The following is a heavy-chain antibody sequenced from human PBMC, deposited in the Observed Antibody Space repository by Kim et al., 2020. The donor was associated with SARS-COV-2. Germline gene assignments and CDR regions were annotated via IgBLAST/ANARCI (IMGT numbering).Heavy chain of an antibody. CDR1: GFTFSSYA. V-gene: IGHV3-30-3*01. CDR3: ARDWLEQQLVRVAVAGPNDY. Sequence: GGSLRLSCAASGFTFSSYAMHWVRQAPGKGLEWVAVISYDGSNKYYADSVKGRFTISRDNSKNTLYLQMNSLRAEDTAVYYCARDWLEQQLVRVAVAGPNDYWGQGTLVTVSS. D-gene: IGHD6-13*01. J-gene: IGHJ4*02. CDR2: ISYDGSNK.